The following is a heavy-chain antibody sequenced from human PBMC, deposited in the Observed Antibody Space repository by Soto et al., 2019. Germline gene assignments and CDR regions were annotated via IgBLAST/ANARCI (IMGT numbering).Heavy chain of an antibody. J-gene: IGHJ4*02. CDR1: GYTFTSYA. V-gene: IGHV1-3*01. CDR3: AKDSPSEWDSQAGFDY. Sequence: GASVKVSCKACGYTFTSYAMHWVRQAPGQRLEWMGWINAGNGNTKYSQKFQGRVTITRDTSASTAYMELSSLRSEDTAVYYCAKDSPSEWDSQAGFDYWGQGTLVTVSS. CDR2: INAGNGNT. D-gene: IGHD1-26*01.